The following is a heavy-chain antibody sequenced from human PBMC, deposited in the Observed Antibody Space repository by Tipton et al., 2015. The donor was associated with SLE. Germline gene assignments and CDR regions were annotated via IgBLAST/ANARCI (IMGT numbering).Heavy chain of an antibody. J-gene: IGHJ4*02. CDR2: INHSGDT. CDR3: ARTGPDVELEWGDYFDF. CDR1: GESSSVYY. V-gene: IGHV4-34*01. D-gene: IGHD3-3*01. Sequence: LRLSCDVYGESSSVYYWAWIRQTPGKGLEWIGEINHSGDTHYNPSLKSRVTISIDTSKNQFSLKLSSMTAADTAVYFCARTGPDVELEWGDYFDFWGQGTLVTVSS.